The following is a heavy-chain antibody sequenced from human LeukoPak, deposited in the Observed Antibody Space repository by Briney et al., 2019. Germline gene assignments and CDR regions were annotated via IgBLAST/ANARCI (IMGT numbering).Heavy chain of an antibody. J-gene: IGHJ4*02. D-gene: IGHD3-16*02. Sequence: GSLRLSCAASAFTFSSHAMSWIRQPPGKGLEWIGEINHSGSTNYNPSLKSRVTISVDTSKNQFSLKLSSVTAADTAVYYCARGLYYDYVWGSYRYTFDYWGQGTLVTVSS. CDR1: AFTFSSHA. CDR3: ARGLYYDYVWGSYRYTFDY. V-gene: IGHV4-34*01. CDR2: INHSGST.